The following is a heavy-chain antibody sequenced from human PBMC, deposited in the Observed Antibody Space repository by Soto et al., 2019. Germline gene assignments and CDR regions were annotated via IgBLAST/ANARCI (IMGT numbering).Heavy chain of an antibody. CDR3: ASQDYYGSGSYNY. D-gene: IGHD3-10*01. Sequence: SETLSLTCTVSGGSISSYYWSWIRQPPGKGLEWIGYIYYSGSTNYNPSLKSRVTISVDTSKNQFSLKLSSVTAADTAVYYCASQDYYGSGSYNYWGQGTLVTVSS. V-gene: IGHV4-59*08. CDR1: GGSISSYY. J-gene: IGHJ4*02. CDR2: IYYSGST.